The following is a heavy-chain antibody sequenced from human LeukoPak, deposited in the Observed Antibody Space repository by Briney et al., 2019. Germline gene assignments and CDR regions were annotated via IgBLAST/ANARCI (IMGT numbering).Heavy chain of an antibody. CDR2: ISSSGSTI. J-gene: IGHJ4*02. CDR3: ASNAWPQGY. Sequence: GGSLRLSCVASGITFSNYGMHWVRQAPGKGLEWVSYISSSGSTIYYADSVKGRFTISRDNAKNSLYLQMNSLRAEDTAAYYCASNAWPQGYWGQGTLVTVSS. D-gene: IGHD2-8*01. CDR1: GITFSNYG. V-gene: IGHV3-48*04.